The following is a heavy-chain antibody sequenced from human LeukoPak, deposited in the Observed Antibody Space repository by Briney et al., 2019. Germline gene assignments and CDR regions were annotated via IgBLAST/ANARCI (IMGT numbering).Heavy chain of an antibody. CDR3: ARGYYLVSYYFDY. J-gene: IGHJ4*02. V-gene: IGHV1-69*05. CDR2: IIPIFGTA. D-gene: IGHD2/OR15-2a*01. CDR1: GGTFSSYA. Sequence: ASVKVSCKASGGTFSSYAISWVRQAPGQGLEWMGGIIPIFGTANYAQKFQGRVTITTDESTSTAYMELSSLRSEDTAVYYCARGYYLVSYYFDYWGQGTLVTVSS.